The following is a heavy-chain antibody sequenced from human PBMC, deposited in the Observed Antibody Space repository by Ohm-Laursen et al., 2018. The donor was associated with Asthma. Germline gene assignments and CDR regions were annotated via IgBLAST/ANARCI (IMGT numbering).Heavy chain of an antibody. CDR1: GFTFDDYG. CDR3: ARERGLGTNYYGMDV. CDR2: ISYDGTNK. Sequence: SLRLSCSASGFTFDDYGMSWVRQTPGKGLEWVAVISYDGTNKYYADSVKGRFTISRDNAKNSLYLQMNSLRAEDTAVYYCARERGLGTNYYGMDVWGQGTTVTVSS. D-gene: IGHD3-10*01. J-gene: IGHJ6*02. V-gene: IGHV3-33*05.